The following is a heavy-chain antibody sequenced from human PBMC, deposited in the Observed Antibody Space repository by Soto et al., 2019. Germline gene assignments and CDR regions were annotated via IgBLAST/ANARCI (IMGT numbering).Heavy chain of an antibody. CDR1: NGSLSGYY. CDR2: SNHGGNT. D-gene: IGHD3-22*01. CDR3: ARGSRSLYYYDTSASNYFGP. V-gene: IGHV4-34*01. Sequence: PSETLSLTCAVFNGSLSGYYWSWIRQPPGKGPEWIGESNHGGNTNYSPSLRSRLTISVDTSKNQFSLRLSSMTAADTAVYYCARGSRSLYYYDTSASNYFGPWGQGTLVTVSS. J-gene: IGHJ5*02.